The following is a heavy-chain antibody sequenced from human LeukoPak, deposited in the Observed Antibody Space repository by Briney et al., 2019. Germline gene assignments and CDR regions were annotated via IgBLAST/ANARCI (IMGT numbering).Heavy chain of an antibody. CDR3: ARGLIVGATRGAFDI. J-gene: IGHJ3*02. D-gene: IGHD1-26*01. CDR1: GGSISSYY. CDR2: IYTSGST. V-gene: IGHV4-4*07. Sequence: SETLSLTCTVSGGSISSYYWSWIRQPAGKGLEWIGRIYTSGSTNYNPSLKSRVTMSVDTSKNQFSLKLSSVTAADTAVYYCARGLIVGATRGAFDIWGQGTMVTVSS.